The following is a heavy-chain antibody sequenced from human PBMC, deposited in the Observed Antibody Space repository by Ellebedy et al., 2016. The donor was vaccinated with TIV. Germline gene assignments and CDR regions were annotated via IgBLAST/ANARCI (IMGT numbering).Heavy chain of an antibody. D-gene: IGHD3-10*01. CDR1: GGTFSSYT. J-gene: IGHJ5*02. CDR3: ARDFLRAPDGSESYNNWFDP. Sequence: ASVKVSCXASGGTFSSYTISWVRQAPEQGLEWMGGIIPIFGTANYAQKFQDRVTITADESTRTAYMELSSLRSEDTAVYYCARDFLRAPDGSESYNNWFDPWGQGTLVTVSS. V-gene: IGHV1-69*13. CDR2: IIPIFGTA.